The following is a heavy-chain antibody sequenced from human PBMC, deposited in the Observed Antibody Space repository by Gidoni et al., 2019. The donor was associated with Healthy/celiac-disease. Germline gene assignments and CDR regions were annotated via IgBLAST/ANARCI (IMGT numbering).Heavy chain of an antibody. CDR1: GGSFSGYY. CDR3: ARGRVEDGAFDI. D-gene: IGHD2-15*01. Sequence: QVQLQQWGAGLLKPSETLSLTCAVYGGSFSGYYWSWIRQPPGKGLEWIGEINHSGSTNYNPSLKSRVTISVDTSKNQFSLKLSSVTAADTAVYYCARGRVEDGAFDIWGQGTMVTVSS. J-gene: IGHJ3*02. CDR2: INHSGST. V-gene: IGHV4-34*01.